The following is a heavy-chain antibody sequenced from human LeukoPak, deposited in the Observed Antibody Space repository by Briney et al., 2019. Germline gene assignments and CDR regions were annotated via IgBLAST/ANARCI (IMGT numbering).Heavy chain of an antibody. Sequence: TSETLSLTYTVSGDSISNYYWSSIRQPPGKGLELIAYIYYSGTTSYSPSLKSRVTISVDTSKNQFSLRLNSVTAADTAVYYCARGPNKSDGGNSGSAWFDPWGQGTLVTVSS. CDR3: ARGPNKSDGGNSGSAWFDP. CDR1: GDSISNYY. J-gene: IGHJ5*02. CDR2: IYYSGTT. D-gene: IGHD4-23*01. V-gene: IGHV4-59*01.